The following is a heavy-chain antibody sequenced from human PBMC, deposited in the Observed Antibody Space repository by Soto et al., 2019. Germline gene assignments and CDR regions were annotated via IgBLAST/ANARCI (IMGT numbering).Heavy chain of an antibody. CDR2: IVVGSGNT. V-gene: IGHV1-58*02. CDR1: VFTFTSSA. J-gene: IGHJ6*02. CDR3: AAGYFDWLLYPTYYYYGMDV. Sequence: GASVKVSCKASVFTFTSSAIQWVRQARGQRLEWIGWIVVGSGNTNYAQKFQERVTITRDMSTSTAYMELSSLRSEDTAVYYCAAGYFDWLLYPTYYYYGMDVWGQGTTVTVSS. D-gene: IGHD3-9*01.